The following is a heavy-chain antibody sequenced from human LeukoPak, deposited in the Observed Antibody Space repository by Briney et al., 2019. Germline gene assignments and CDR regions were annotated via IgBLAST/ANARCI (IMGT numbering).Heavy chain of an antibody. Sequence: GGSLRLSCAASGFTFSSYWMRWVRQAPGKGLVWVSRINSDGSSTSYADSVKGRFTISRDNAKNTLYLQMNSLRAEDTAVYYCARDPSSGWYRAFDYWGQGTLVTVSS. CDR1: GFTFSSYW. V-gene: IGHV3-74*01. J-gene: IGHJ4*02. CDR3: ARDPSSGWYRAFDY. D-gene: IGHD6-19*01. CDR2: INSDGSST.